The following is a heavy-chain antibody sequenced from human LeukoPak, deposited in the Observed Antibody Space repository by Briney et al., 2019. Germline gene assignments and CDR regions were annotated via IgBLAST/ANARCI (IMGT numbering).Heavy chain of an antibody. J-gene: IGHJ4*02. Sequence: ASVKVSCKASGYTFTSYDMNWVRQATGQGLEWMGWMNPNSGNTGYAQKFQGRVTMTRNTSISTAYMELSSLRSEDTAVYYCARGRVHELLYLCYWGQGTLVTVSS. V-gene: IGHV1-8*01. CDR2: MNPNSGNT. CDR3: ARGRVHELLYLCY. CDR1: GYTFTSYD. D-gene: IGHD3-10*01.